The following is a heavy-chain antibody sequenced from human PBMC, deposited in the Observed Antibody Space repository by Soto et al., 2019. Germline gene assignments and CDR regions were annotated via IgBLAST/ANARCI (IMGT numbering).Heavy chain of an antibody. D-gene: IGHD3-22*01. J-gene: IGHJ3*01. CDR2: IYHHGSA. V-gene: IGHV4-59*12. CDR3: ASSTQYHFDSSGLPTGPHFALDV. CDR1: GGSISSYY. Sequence: SETLSLTCTVSGGSISSYYWNWIRHPPGKGLEWIGYIYHHGSAYYNPSLKSRVTISVDTSKNQFSLTLSSVTGADTAVYFCASSTQYHFDSSGLPTGPHFALDVWGRGKMVTVS.